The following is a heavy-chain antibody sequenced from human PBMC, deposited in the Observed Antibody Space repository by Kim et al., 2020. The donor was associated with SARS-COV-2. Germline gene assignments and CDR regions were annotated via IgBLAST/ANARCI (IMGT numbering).Heavy chain of an antibody. Sequence: SETLSLTCTVSGGSISRSNYYWAWIRQPPGTGLKWIGSIYYSGSTFYNPSLKSRVTVSLDTSKNQFSLKLTSVTAADTAMYYCARRDDSSGYYQGFDLWGRGTLVTVSS. J-gene: IGHJ2*01. CDR2: IYYSGST. V-gene: IGHV4-39*01. D-gene: IGHD3-22*01. CDR1: GGSISRSNYY. CDR3: ARRDDSSGYYQGFDL.